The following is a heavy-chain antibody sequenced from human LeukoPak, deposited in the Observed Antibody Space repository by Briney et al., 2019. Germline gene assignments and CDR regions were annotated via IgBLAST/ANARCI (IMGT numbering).Heavy chain of an antibody. CDR2: INSDGSWT. D-gene: IGHD2-2*01. CDR1: GNYW. CDR3: VSFYETY. V-gene: IGHV3-74*01. J-gene: IGHJ4*02. Sequence: GGSLRLSCAASGNYWMHWVRQAPGKGLVWVSHINSDGSWTSYADSVKGRFTVSKDNAKNTVYLQMNNLRAEDTAVYYCVSFYETYWGRGTLVTVSS.